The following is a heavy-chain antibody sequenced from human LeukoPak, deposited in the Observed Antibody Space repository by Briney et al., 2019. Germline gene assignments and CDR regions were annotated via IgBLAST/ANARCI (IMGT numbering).Heavy chain of an antibody. CDR2: IYPAASDT. CDR1: GYSFPSYW. V-gene: IGHV5-51*01. CDR3: ASSFNSGVNY. Sequence: GESLKISCKGFGYSFPSYWIGWVRQMPGKGLEWMGIIYPAASDTRYSPSFQGQVTISADKSTSTAYLRWSSLKASDTAMYYCASSFNSGVNYWGQGTLVTVSS. D-gene: IGHD6-19*01. J-gene: IGHJ4*02.